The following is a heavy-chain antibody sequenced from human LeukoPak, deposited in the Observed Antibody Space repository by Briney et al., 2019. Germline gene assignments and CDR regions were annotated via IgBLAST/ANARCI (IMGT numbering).Heavy chain of an antibody. CDR1: GFTFSSYW. V-gene: IGHV3-7*01. D-gene: IGHD1-7*01. CDR3: ARDVLLITGTFYYYYYGMDV. CDR2: IKQDGSEK. Sequence: PGGSLRLSCAASGFTFSSYWVSWVRQAPGKGLEWVANIKQDGSEKYYVDSVKGRFTISRDNAKNSLYLQMNSLRAEDTAVYYCARDVLLITGTFYYYYYGMDVWGQGTTVTVSS. J-gene: IGHJ6*02.